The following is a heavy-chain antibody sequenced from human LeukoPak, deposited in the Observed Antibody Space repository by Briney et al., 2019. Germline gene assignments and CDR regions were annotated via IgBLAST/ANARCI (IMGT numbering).Heavy chain of an antibody. Sequence: SETLSLTCTVSGGSISSGSYYWSWIRQPAGKGLEWIGYIYYSGSTNYNPSLKSRVTISVDTSKNQFSLKLSSVTAADTAVYYCARCNQDGDYDVWFDPWGQGTLVTVSS. D-gene: IGHD4-17*01. J-gene: IGHJ5*02. CDR2: IYYSGST. V-gene: IGHV4-61*10. CDR3: ARCNQDGDYDVWFDP. CDR1: GGSISSGSYY.